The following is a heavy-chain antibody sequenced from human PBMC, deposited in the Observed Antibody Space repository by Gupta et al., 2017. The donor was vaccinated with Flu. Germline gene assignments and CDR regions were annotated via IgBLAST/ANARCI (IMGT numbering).Heavy chain of an antibody. V-gene: IGHV3-33*01. J-gene: IGHJ6*01. Sequence: QVQLVESGGGVVQPGRSLRLSCAATGFTFGSYGMHWVRQAPGKGLEGVAIVWYDGSKRYYADSVKGRFTASRDNSKTILDLRMNSLRPEDTAVYLCAREVRGLAGWGQGTTVIVS. CDR2: VWYDGSKR. CDR1: GFTFGSYG. CDR3: AREVRGLAG.